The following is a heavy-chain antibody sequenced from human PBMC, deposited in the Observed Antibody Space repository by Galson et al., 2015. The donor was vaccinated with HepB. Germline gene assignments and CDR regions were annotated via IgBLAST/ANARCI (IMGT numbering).Heavy chain of an antibody. Sequence: SLRLSCAASGFTFSSYEMNWVRQAPGKGLEWVSYISSRGGNIYYADSVKGRFTMSRDNSKNSLYLQMNSLRADDTAVYYCARDLLAAAGTPSGYWGQGTLVPVSS. D-gene: IGHD6-13*01. CDR3: ARDLLAAAGTPSGY. CDR2: ISSRGGNI. J-gene: IGHJ4*02. V-gene: IGHV3-48*03. CDR1: GFTFSSYE.